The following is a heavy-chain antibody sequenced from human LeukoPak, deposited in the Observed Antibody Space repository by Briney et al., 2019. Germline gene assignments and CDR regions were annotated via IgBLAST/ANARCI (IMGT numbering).Heavy chain of an antibody. CDR2: IYYSGST. Sequence: SETLSLTCTVSGGSISSGDYYWSWIRQPPGKGLEWIGYIYYSGSTYYNPSLKSRVAISVDTSKNQFSLKLSSVTAADTAVYYCARARDPGYSYGPHFDYWGQGTLVTVSS. V-gene: IGHV4-30-4*01. CDR3: ARARDPGYSYGPHFDY. CDR1: GGSISSGDYY. D-gene: IGHD5-18*01. J-gene: IGHJ4*02.